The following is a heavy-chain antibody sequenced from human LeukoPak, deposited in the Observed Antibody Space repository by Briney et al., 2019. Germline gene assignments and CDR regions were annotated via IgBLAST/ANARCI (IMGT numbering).Heavy chain of an antibody. CDR2: ISYDGSNK. CDR3: AKAILRYSGYGPLAFDI. Sequence: QPGGSLRLSCAASGFTFSSYGMHWVRQAPGKGLEWVAVISYDGSNKYYADSVKGRFTISRDNSKNTLYLQMNSLRAEDTAVYYCAKAILRYSGYGPLAFDIWGQGTMVTVSS. CDR1: GFTFSSYG. V-gene: IGHV3-30*18. D-gene: IGHD5-12*01. J-gene: IGHJ3*02.